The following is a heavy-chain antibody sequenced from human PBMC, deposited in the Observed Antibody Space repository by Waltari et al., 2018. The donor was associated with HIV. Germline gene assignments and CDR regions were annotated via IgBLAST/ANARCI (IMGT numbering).Heavy chain of an antibody. CDR2: INHSGST. D-gene: IGHD3-3*01. CDR3: ARGPVGDFWSGYYTPHYYYGMDV. V-gene: IGHV4-34*01. J-gene: IGHJ6*02. Sequence: QVQLQQWGAGLLKPSETLSLTCAVYGGSFSGYYWSWIRQPPGKGLEWIGEINHSGSTNYNPSLKSRVTISVDTSKNQFSLKLSSVTAADTAVYYCARGPVGDFWSGYYTPHYYYGMDVWGQGTTVTVSS. CDR1: GGSFSGYY.